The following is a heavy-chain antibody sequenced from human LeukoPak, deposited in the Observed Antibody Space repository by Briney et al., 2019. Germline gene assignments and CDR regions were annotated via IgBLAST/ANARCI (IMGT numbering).Heavy chain of an antibody. CDR2: IIPILGIA. CDR3: AKLAVAGTDFDY. CDR1: GGTFSSYA. J-gene: IGHJ4*02. V-gene: IGHV1-69*04. Sequence: GASVKVSCKASGGTFSSYAISWVRQAPGQGLEWMGRIIPILGIANYAQKFQGRVTITADKSTSTAYMELSSLRSEDTAVYYCAKLAVAGTDFDYWGQGTLVTVSS. D-gene: IGHD6-19*01.